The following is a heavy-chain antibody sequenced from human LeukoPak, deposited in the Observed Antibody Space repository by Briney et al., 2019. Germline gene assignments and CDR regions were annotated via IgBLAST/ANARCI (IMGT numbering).Heavy chain of an antibody. CDR1: GFTFSSYG. V-gene: IGHV3-30*18. D-gene: IGHD2-15*01. CDR3: AKDLRYCSGGSCYSPPNWFDP. CDR2: ISYDGSNK. Sequence: PGGSLRLSCAASGFTFSSYGMHWVRQAPGKGLEWVAVISYDGSNKYYADSVKGRFTISRDNSKNTLYLQMNSLRAEDTAVYYCAKDLRYCSGGSCYSPPNWFDPWGQGTLVTVSS. J-gene: IGHJ5*02.